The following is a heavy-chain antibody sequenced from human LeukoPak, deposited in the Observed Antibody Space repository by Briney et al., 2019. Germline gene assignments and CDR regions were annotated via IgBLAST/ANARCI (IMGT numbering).Heavy chain of an antibody. V-gene: IGHV4-39*07. Sequence: SETLSLTCTVSGGSISSSSYYWGWIRQPPGKGLEWIGSIHHSGSTYYNPSLKSRVTISVDTSKNQFSLKLSSVTAADTAVYYCARAKRGYVEMATIDYWGQGTLVTVSS. CDR1: GGSISSSSYY. CDR2: IHHSGST. J-gene: IGHJ4*02. D-gene: IGHD5-24*01. CDR3: ARAKRGYVEMATIDY.